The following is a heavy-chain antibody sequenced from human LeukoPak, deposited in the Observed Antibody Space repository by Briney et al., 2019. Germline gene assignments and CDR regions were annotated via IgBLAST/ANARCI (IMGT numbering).Heavy chain of an antibody. CDR3: ASATYYYDSSGYD. J-gene: IGHJ4*02. CDR1: GYTFTSYY. V-gene: IGHV1-46*01. CDR2: INPSGGST. D-gene: IGHD3-22*01. Sequence: ASVKVSCKASGYTFTSYYMHWVRQAPGQGLEGMGIINPSGGSTSYAQKFQGRVTMTRDTSTSTVYMELSSLRSEDPAVYYCASATYYYDSSGYDWGQGTLVTVSS.